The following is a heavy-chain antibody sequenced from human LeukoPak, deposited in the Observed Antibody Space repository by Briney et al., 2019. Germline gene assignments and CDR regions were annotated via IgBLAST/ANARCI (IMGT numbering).Heavy chain of an antibody. CDR3: ARAKTCGTSDGFDI. CDR2: IYSGDRT. V-gene: IGHV3-53*01. D-gene: IGHD1-26*01. J-gene: IGHJ3*02. CDR1: GFTVSNNY. Sequence: GGSLRLSCAASGFTVSNNYMSWVRQALGKGLEWVSIIYSGDRTFYADSVKGRFTISRDNFKNTLYLQMNSLRAEDTAVYYCARAKTCGTSDGFDIWGQGTLVTVSS.